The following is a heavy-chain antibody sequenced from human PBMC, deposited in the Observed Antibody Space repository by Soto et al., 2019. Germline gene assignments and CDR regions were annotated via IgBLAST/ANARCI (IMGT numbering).Heavy chain of an antibody. CDR1: GGSISSYY. J-gene: IGHJ3*02. V-gene: IGHV4-59*01. CDR3: ARDLGFGLATAGHYAFDI. D-gene: IGHD5-12*01. CDR2: IYYSGST. Sequence: QVQLQESGPGLVKPSETLSLTCTVSGGSISSYYWSWIRQPPGKGLEWIGYIYYSGSTNYNPSLKSRVTISVDTSKNQLSLKLSSVTAADTAVYYCARDLGFGLATAGHYAFDIWGQGTMVTVSS.